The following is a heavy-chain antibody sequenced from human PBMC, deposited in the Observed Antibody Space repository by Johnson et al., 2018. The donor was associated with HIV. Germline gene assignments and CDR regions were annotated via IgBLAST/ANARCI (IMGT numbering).Heavy chain of an antibody. V-gene: IGHV3-9*01. Sequence: VQLVESGGGLVQPGRSLRLSCAASGFTFDDYAMHWVRQAPGKGLEWVSGISWNSGSIGYADSVTGRFTISRDNAKNSLYLQLNSLRAEDTALYYCAKQGQSSGYYYVYTFDIWGQGTMVTVSS. CDR2: ISWNSGSI. CDR1: GFTFDDYA. D-gene: IGHD3-22*01. J-gene: IGHJ3*02. CDR3: AKQGQSSGYYYVYTFDI.